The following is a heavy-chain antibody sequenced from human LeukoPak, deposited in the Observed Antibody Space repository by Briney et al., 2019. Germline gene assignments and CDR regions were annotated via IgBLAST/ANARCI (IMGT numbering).Heavy chain of an antibody. CDR1: GFTFSSYG. V-gene: IGHV3-48*04. CDR3: ARVSVDTAMGYGMDV. CDR2: ISSSSTV. Sequence: GGSLRLSCTASGFTFSSYGMNWVRQAPGKGLEWVSYISSSSTVYYADSVRGRFTISRDNAKNSLYLQMNSLRAGDTAVYYCARVSVDTAMGYGMDVWGQGTTVTVSS. J-gene: IGHJ6*02. D-gene: IGHD5-18*01.